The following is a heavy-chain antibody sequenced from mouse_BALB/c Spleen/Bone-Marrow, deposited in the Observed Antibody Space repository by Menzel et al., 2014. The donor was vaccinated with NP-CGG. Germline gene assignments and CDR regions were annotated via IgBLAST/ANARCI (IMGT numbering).Heavy chain of an antibody. V-gene: IGHV1-15*01. CDR2: IDPETGGT. J-gene: IGHJ3*01. CDR3: TRSLVCRFAY. D-gene: IGHD2-10*02. CDR1: GYTFTDYE. Sequence: VQLQQSGAELVRPGASVTLSCKASGYTFTDYEMHWVKQTPVHGLEWIGAIDPETGGTAYNQKFKGKATLTADKSSSTAYMELRSLTSEDSAVYYCTRSLVCRFAYWGQGTLVTVSA.